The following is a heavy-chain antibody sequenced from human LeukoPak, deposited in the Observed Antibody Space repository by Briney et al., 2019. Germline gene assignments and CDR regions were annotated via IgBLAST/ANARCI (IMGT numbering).Heavy chain of an antibody. D-gene: IGHD6-13*01. J-gene: IGHJ6*03. V-gene: IGHV1-24*01. CDR3: ATDGLSSSWYGYYYYYMDV. CDR2: FDPEDGET. CDR1: GYTLTELS. Sequence: GASVKVSCKVSGYTLTELSMHWVRQAPGKGLEWMGGFDPEDGETIYAQKFQGRVTMTEDTSTDTAYMELSSLRSEDTAVYYCATDGLSSSWYGYYYYYMDVWGKGTTVTVSS.